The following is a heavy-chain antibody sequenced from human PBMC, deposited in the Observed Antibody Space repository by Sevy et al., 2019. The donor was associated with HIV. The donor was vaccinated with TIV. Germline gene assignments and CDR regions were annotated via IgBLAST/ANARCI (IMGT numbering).Heavy chain of an antibody. CDR1: GFSFSNAW. CDR3: TTDHRRDGIVVAPFEY. J-gene: IGHJ4*02. Sequence: GGSLRLSCAASGFSFSNAWMSWVRQSPGKGLEWVGRIRGKAGGGTTDYATIVKGKFTNSRDDSRDSLYLQLNSLETEDKAVYYCTTDHRRDGIVVAPFEYWGQGTLVTVSS. CDR2: IRGKAGGGTT. V-gene: IGHV3-15*01. D-gene: IGHD2-15*01.